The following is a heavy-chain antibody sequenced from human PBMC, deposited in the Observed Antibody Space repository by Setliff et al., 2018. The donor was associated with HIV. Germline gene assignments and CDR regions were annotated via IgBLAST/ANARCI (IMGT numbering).Heavy chain of an antibody. D-gene: IGHD3-22*01. CDR2: IYYSGST. Sequence: SETLSLTCTVSGGSISHSSYYWSWIRQPPGKGLEWIGYIYYSGSTNYNPYLKSRVTISVDTSKNQFSRKLSSVTAADTAVYYCARGGYYDSSGYSLGDAFDIWGQGTMVTVSS. CDR3: ARGGYYDSSGYSLGDAFDI. V-gene: IGHV4-61*01. CDR1: GGSISHSSYY. J-gene: IGHJ3*02.